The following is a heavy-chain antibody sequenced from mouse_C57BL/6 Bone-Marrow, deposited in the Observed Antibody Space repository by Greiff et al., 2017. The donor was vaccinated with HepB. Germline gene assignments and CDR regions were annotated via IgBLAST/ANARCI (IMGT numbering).Heavy chain of an antibody. CDR1: GYTFTSYW. CDR2: IYPSDSET. V-gene: IGHV1-61*01. CDR3: ARPSTTVVATPFDY. D-gene: IGHD1-1*01. Sequence: VKLQQPGAELVRPGSSVKLSCKASGYTFTSYWMDWVKQRPEQGLEWIGNIYPSDSETHYNQKFKDKATLTVDKSSSTAYMQLSSLTSEDSAVYYCARPSTTVVATPFDYWGQGTTLTVSS. J-gene: IGHJ2*01.